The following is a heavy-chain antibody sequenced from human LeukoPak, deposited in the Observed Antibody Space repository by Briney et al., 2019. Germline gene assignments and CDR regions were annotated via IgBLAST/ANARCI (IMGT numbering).Heavy chain of an antibody. CDR3: ARDRMDTGTYFDY. D-gene: IGHD5-18*01. CDR2: ISTYNGNA. J-gene: IGHJ4*02. CDR1: GYTFTTYG. V-gene: IGHV1-18*01. Sequence: ASVKVSCKSSGYTFTTYGITWVRQAPGQGLEWMGWISTYNGNANYAQKLQGRVTMTTDTSTSTAYMELRSLRSDDTAMYYCARDRMDTGTYFDYWGQGTLVTVSS.